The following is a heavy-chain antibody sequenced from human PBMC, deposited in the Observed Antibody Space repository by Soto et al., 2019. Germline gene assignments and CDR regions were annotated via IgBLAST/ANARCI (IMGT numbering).Heavy chain of an antibody. Sequence: QVQLQESGPGLVKPSQPLSITCTVSGGSLSSGDYYWNWIRQPPGKGLEWIGSIYYSGSTYYSPSLKILVTISVGTSKNHFALKLSSVTAADTAVYYCVRGDPGACSSTSSSDAFDLWGRGKMVAVSS. D-gene: IGHD2-2*01. CDR1: GGSLSSGDYY. CDR2: IYYSGST. CDR3: VRGDPGACSSTSSSDAFDL. J-gene: IGHJ3*01. V-gene: IGHV4-30-4*01.